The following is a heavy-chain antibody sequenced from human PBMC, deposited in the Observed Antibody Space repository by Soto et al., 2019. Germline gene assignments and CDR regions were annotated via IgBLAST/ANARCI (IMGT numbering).Heavy chain of an antibody. Sequence: ASVKVSCKASGYTFTSYAMHWVRQAPGQRLEWMGWINAGNGNTKYSQKFQGRVTMTRDTSTSTVYMELSSLRSEDTDVYYCARDLGITIFGPGDYWGQG. CDR3: ARDLGITIFGPGDY. J-gene: IGHJ4*02. D-gene: IGHD3-3*01. V-gene: IGHV1-3*01. CDR2: INAGNGNT. CDR1: GYTFTSYA.